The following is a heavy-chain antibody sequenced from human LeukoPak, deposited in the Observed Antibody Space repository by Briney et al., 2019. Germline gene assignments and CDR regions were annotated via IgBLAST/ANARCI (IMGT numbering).Heavy chain of an antibody. CDR3: ARGGGYCSSTSCYGVQFDY. CDR2: INPSGGST. V-gene: IGHV1-46*01. J-gene: IGHJ4*02. CDR1: GYTFTSYY. D-gene: IGHD2-2*01. Sequence: GASVKVSCKASGYTFTSYYIHWVRQAPGQGLEWMGIINPSGGSTSYAQKFQGRVTMTRDMSTSTVYMELSSLRSEDTAVYYCARGGGYCSSTSCYGVQFDYWGQGTLVTVSS.